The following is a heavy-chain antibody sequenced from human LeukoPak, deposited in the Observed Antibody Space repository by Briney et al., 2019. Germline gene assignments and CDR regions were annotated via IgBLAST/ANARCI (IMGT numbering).Heavy chain of an antibody. V-gene: IGHV1-46*01. Sequence: GASVTVSCKASGYTFTSYYMHRVRQAPGQGLEWMGVINPSAGSTSYAQKFQGRVIVTTDTSTSTVYMELNSLTSEDTAVYYCARDHSGSQHWFDPWVQGTLVTVSS. CDR1: GYTFTSYY. CDR2: INPSAGST. CDR3: ARDHSGSQHWFDP. J-gene: IGHJ5*02. D-gene: IGHD1-26*01.